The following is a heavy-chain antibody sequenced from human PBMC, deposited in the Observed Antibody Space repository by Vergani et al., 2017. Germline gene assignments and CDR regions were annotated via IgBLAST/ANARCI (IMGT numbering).Heavy chain of an antibody. D-gene: IGHD6-19*01. CDR1: GFTFSSYG. CDR3: AKDSEQWLVVGYFDY. Sequence: QVQLVESGGGVVQPGRSLRLSCAASGFTFSSYGMHWVRQAPGKGLEWVAVISYHGSNKYYADSVKGRFTISRDNSKNTLYLQMNSLRAEDTAVYYCAKDSEQWLVVGYFDYWGQGTLVTVSS. V-gene: IGHV3-30*18. J-gene: IGHJ4*02. CDR2: ISYHGSNK.